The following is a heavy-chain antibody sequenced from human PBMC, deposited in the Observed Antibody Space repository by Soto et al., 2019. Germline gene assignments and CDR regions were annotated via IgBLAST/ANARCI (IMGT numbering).Heavy chain of an antibody. V-gene: IGHV4-31*03. CDR3: ARDIVVVTADYYYYYGMDV. D-gene: IGHD2-21*02. Sequence: QVQLQESGPGLVKPSQTLSLTCTVSGGSISSGGYYWSWIRQHPGKGLEWIGYIYYNGSTYYNPSLKSRVTISVDTSKNQFSLKLSSVTAADTAVYYCARDIVVVTADYYYYYGMDVWGQGTTVTVSS. CDR2: IYYNGST. J-gene: IGHJ6*02. CDR1: GGSISSGGYY.